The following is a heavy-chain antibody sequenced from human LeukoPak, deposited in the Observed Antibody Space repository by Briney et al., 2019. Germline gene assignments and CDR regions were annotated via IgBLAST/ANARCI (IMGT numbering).Heavy chain of an antibody. CDR3: ARTDYYDSSGYYGLPDY. CDR2: IDPSYSYT. V-gene: IGHV5-10-1*01. D-gene: IGHD3-22*01. CDR1: GYSFTSYW. J-gene: IGHJ4*02. Sequence: GEALKIPCKGSGYSFTSYWISWVRQMPGKGLEWMGRIDPSYSYTNHSPPFQGHVTISADKSISTAYLQWSSLKASDTAMYYCARTDYYDSSGYYGLPDYWGQGTLVTVSS.